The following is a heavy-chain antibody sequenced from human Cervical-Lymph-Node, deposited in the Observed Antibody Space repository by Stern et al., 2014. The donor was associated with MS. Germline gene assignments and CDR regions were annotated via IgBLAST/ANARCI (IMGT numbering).Heavy chain of an antibody. CDR1: PGSISSSNYY. J-gene: IGHJ3*01. CDR2: IFESGRP. CDR3: ARRSLADRGGPFDV. Sequence: QVQLQESGPGLVKPSDTLSLTCTVSPGSISSSNYYWGWIRQPPGRGLEWIGNIFESGRPYYPPALERRVTMSEDTSNTQYSLKRSSVTAADTAVYYCARRSLADRGGPFDVWGQGTMVTVSS. V-gene: IGHV4-39*01.